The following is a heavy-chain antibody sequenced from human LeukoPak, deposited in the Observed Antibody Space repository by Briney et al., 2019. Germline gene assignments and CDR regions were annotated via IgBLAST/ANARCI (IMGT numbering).Heavy chain of an antibody. J-gene: IGHJ6*04. Sequence: GGSLRLSCTVSGCTFGDYAMSWVRQAPGKGLEWVGFIRSKSYGGTSEYAASVKGRFTNSRDDSKSIAYLQMNSLKTEDTAVYYCTRGGGYSGYDYYYYYCMDVWGKGPTVTVSS. CDR2: IRSKSYGGTS. D-gene: IGHD5-12*01. CDR3: TRGGGYSGYDYYYYYCMDV. CDR1: GCTFGDYA. V-gene: IGHV3-49*04.